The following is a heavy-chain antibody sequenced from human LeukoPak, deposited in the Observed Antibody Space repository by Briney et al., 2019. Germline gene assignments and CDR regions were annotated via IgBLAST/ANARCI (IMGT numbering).Heavy chain of an antibody. J-gene: IGHJ4*02. V-gene: IGHV3-23*01. D-gene: IGHD3-22*01. CDR2: ISGSGGST. CDR3: ARVNYYDSSGYPGH. Sequence: GGSLRLSCAASGFTFSSYAMSWVRQAPGKGLEWVSAISGSGGSTYYADSVKGRFTISRDNSKNTLYLQMNSLRAEDTAVYYCARVNYYDSSGYPGHWGQGTLVTVSS. CDR1: GFTFSSYA.